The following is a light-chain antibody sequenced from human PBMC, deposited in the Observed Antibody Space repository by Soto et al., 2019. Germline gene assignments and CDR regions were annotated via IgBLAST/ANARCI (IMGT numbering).Light chain of an antibody. CDR1: SSNIENNY. Sequence: QSVLTQPPSMSAAPGQTVTISCSGSSSNIENNYVSWYQQFPGAAPKLLIYENDKRPSEIPDRFSGSKSGTSATLGITGLQPGDEADYYCGAWDSSLSAGVFGGGTKVTVL. CDR2: END. CDR3: GAWDSSLSAGV. J-gene: IGLJ3*02. V-gene: IGLV1-51*02.